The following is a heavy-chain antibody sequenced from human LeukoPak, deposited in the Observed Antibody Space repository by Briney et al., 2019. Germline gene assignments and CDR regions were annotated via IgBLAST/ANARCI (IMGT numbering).Heavy chain of an antibody. V-gene: IGHV3-74*01. J-gene: IGHJ4*02. CDR2: INSDGSSP. CDR3: ARGGAAATFDY. D-gene: IGHD6-13*01. Sequence: GGPLRRSCAASGFTFCSYLLNWVPQAPGKGVVWVLRINSDGSSPSYADSVTGRFTNSRDHAKNALYLQMNSLRAEDTAVYYCARGGAAATFDYWGQGTLVTVSS. CDR1: GFTFCSYL.